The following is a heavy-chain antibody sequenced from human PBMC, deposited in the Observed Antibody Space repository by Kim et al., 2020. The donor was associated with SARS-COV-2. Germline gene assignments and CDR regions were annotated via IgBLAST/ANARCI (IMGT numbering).Heavy chain of an antibody. CDR1: GFSLTTSRMC. D-gene: IGHD2-2*01. Sequence: SGPTLVNPTQTLTLTCTYSGFSLTTSRMCVSWIRQSPGKALEWLARIDWDDDKYYSRSLQTRLTISKDTSKNQVVLTMTNMDPVDAATYYCARWYCSNTSCKMGVAYMDVWGKGTTVTVSS. J-gene: IGHJ6*03. V-gene: IGHV2-70*11. CDR2: IDWDDDK. CDR3: ARWYCSNTSCKMGVAYMDV.